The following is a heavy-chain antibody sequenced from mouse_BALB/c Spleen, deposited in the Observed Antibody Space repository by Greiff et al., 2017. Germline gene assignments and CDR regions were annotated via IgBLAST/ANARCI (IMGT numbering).Heavy chain of an antibody. CDR1: GFSLTGYG. CDR3: ARGHYGSRAWFAY. V-gene: IGHV2-6-7*01. Sequence: VQLVESGPGLVAPSQSLSITCTVSGFSLTGYGVNWVRQPPGKGLEWLGMIWGDGSTDYNSALKSRLSISKDNSKSQVFLKMNSLQTDDTARYYCARGHYGSRAWFAYWGQGTLVTVSA. D-gene: IGHD1-1*01. CDR2: IWGDGST. J-gene: IGHJ3*01.